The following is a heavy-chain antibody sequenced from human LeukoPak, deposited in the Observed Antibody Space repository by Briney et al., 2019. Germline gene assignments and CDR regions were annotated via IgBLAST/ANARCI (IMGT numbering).Heavy chain of an antibody. CDR3: ARVSCSRGGCYGLFDP. J-gene: IGHJ5*02. CDR1: GYTFTSYG. D-gene: IGHD2-15*01. Sequence: GASVKVSCKASGYTFTSYGIGWVRQAPGQGLEWMGWIIAIIGKTNYAQKLQGRVTITTDKSTSTAYMELRSLRSDDTAVYYCARVSCSRGGCYGLFDPWGQGTLVDVSS. V-gene: IGHV1-18*04. CDR2: IIAIIGKT.